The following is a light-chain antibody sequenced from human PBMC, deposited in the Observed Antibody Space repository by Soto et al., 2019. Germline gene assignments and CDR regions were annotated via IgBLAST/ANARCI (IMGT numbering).Light chain of an antibody. J-gene: IGLJ3*02. CDR2: RNN. Sequence: QSALTQPPSASGTHGQRVTISCSGSSSNIGSNYVYWYQQLPGTAPKVLIYRNNQWPSGVPDQFSGSKSGTSASLAISGLRSEDEADYYCAAWDDSLSGWVFGGGTKLTVL. CDR3: AAWDDSLSGWV. CDR1: SSNIGSNY. V-gene: IGLV1-47*01.